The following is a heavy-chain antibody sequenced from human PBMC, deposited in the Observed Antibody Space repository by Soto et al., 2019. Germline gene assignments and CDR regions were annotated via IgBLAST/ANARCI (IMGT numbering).Heavy chain of an antibody. Sequence: SETLSLTCTVSGGSISSYYWSWIRQPPGKGLEWIGYIYYSGSTNYNPSLKSRVTISVDTSKNQFSLKLSSVTAADTAVYYCAKGLGYFDSWGQGVLVTVSS. D-gene: IGHD1-26*01. J-gene: IGHJ4*02. V-gene: IGHV4-59*01. CDR3: AKGLGYFDS. CDR1: GGSISSYY. CDR2: IYYSGST.